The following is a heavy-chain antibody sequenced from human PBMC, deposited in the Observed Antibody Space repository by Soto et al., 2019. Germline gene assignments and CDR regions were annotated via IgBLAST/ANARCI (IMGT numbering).Heavy chain of an antibody. CDR1: GGSISSSNG. V-gene: IGHV4-4*02. Sequence: QVQLQESGPGLVKPSGTLSLTCAVSGGSISSSNGWRWVRQPPGKGLEWIGEIYHSGSTNYNPSLKSRVTISVDKSKNQFSLKLSSVTAADTAVYYCARSFVGVAANSDYFDYWGQGTLVTVSS. CDR3: ARSFVGVAANSDYFDY. CDR2: IYHSGST. D-gene: IGHD2-15*01. J-gene: IGHJ4*02.